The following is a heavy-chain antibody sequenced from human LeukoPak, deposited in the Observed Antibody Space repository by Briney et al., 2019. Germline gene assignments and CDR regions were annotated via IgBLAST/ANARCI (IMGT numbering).Heavy chain of an antibody. CDR2: IYYSGST. V-gene: IGHV4-39*07. Sequence: SETLSLTCTVSGGSISSSSYYWGWIRQPPGKGLEWIGSIYYSGSTYYNPSLKSRVTISVDTSKNQFSLKLSSVTAADTAVYYCARGWRHDYWGQGTLVTVSS. CDR1: GGSISSSSYY. D-gene: IGHD2-15*01. J-gene: IGHJ4*02. CDR3: ARGWRHDY.